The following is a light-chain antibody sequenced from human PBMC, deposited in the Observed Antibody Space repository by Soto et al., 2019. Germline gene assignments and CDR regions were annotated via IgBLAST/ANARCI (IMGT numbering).Light chain of an antibody. CDR3: SSYTSRATVV. CDR2: EVS. J-gene: IGLJ2*01. V-gene: IGLV2-14*01. Sequence: QSALTQPASVSGSPGQSITISCTGTSSDVGGYKYVSWFQQHPGKAPKLLIYEVSNRPSGVSNRFSASKSGNTASLTISGLQAEDEADYYCSSYTSRATVVFGGGTQLTVL. CDR1: SSDVGGYKY.